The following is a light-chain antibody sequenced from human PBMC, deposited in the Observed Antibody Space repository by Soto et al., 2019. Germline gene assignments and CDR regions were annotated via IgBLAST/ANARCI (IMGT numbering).Light chain of an antibody. V-gene: IGKV3-11*01. CDR1: QSVSSY. CDR3: QQRSNWPRAT. CDR2: DAS. J-gene: IGKJ1*01. Sequence: PGARATLSCRASQSVSSYLAGYQQKPGQAPRLLIYDASNRATGIPARFSGSGSGTDFTLTISSLEPEDFAVYYCQQRSNWPRATFGQGTKVEIK.